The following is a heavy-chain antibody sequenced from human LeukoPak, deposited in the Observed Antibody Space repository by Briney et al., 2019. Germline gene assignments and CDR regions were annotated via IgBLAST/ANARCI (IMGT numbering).Heavy chain of an antibody. V-gene: IGHV3-23*01. CDR1: GFTFSSYA. J-gene: IGHJ4*02. D-gene: IGHD3-10*01. CDR2: ISGSFIGT. CDR3: ARDGAGWGGGSFDY. Sequence: GGSLRLSCAASGFTFSSYAMSWVRQAPGKGLEWVSSISGSFIGTFYADSVKGRFTIPRDTSKNTLYLQMDSLRAEDTAVYYCARDGAGWGGGSFDYWGQGTLVTVSS.